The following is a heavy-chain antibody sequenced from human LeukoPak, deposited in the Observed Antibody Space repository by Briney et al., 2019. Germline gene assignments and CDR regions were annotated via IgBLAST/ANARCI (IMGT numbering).Heavy chain of an antibody. CDR2: IYSGGST. V-gene: IGHV3-66*01. Sequence: ETLYLTCAVYGGSFSGYYWSWIRQPPGKGLEWVSVIYSGGSTYYADSVKGRFTISRDNSKNALYLQMNSLRAEDTAVYYCARVGIDSIGYYYFDYWGQGTLVTVSS. D-gene: IGHD3-22*01. CDR3: ARVGIDSIGYYYFDY. CDR1: GGSFSGYY. J-gene: IGHJ4*02.